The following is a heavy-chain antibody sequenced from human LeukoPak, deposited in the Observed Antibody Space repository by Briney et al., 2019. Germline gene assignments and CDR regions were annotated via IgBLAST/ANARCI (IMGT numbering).Heavy chain of an antibody. CDR1: GYTFTSYD. CDR2: MNPNSGIT. J-gene: IGHJ6*03. Sequence: GASVKVSCKASGYTFTSYDINWVRQATGQGLEWMGWMNPNSGITGYAQKFQGRVTMTRNTSISTAYMELNSLRGEDTAVYYCAKDGHYGSGSPYYYYMDVWGKGTTVTIS. D-gene: IGHD3-10*01. CDR3: AKDGHYGSGSPYYYYMDV. V-gene: IGHV1-8*01.